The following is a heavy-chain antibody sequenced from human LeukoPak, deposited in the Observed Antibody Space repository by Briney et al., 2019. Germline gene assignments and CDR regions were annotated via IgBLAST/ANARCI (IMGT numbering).Heavy chain of an antibody. CDR2: IYYSGST. J-gene: IGHJ4*02. V-gene: IGHV4-39*01. CDR3: ARHPNLVWLPIDY. D-gene: IGHD6-6*01. Sequence: SETLSLTCTVSGGSISSSSYYWGWIRQPPGKRLEWSGSIYYSGSTYYNPSLKSRVTISVDTSKNQFSLKLSSVTAAVTAVYYCARHPNLVWLPIDYWGQGTLVTVSS. CDR1: GGSISSSSYY.